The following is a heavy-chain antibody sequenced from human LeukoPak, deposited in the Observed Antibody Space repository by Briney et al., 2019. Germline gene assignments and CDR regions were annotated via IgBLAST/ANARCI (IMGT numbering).Heavy chain of an antibody. J-gene: IGHJ5*02. CDR1: GFTFSDYY. CDR3: ARDLEEMATIGWFDP. D-gene: IGHD5-24*01. V-gene: IGHV3-11*01. CDR2: ISSSGSTI. Sequence: GGSLRLSCAASGFTFSDYYMSWIRQAPGKGLEWVSYISSSGSTIYYADSVKGRFTISRDNAKNSLYLQMNSLRAEDTAVYYCARDLEEMATIGWFDPWGQGTLVTVSS.